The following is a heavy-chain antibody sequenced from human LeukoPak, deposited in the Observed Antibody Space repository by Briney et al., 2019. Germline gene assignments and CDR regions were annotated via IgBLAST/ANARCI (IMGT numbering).Heavy chain of an antibody. V-gene: IGHV4-59*01. CDR3: AGFKYYYGSGSLYFDY. J-gene: IGHJ4*02. CDR2: MYYSGST. CDR1: GGSISSYY. Sequence: PSETLSLTCTVSGGSISSYYWSWLRQPPGKGLEWIGYMYYSGSTNYNPSLKSRVTISVDMSKNQVSLKLSSVTAADTAVYYCAGFKYYYGSGSLYFDYWGQGTLVTVSS. D-gene: IGHD3-10*01.